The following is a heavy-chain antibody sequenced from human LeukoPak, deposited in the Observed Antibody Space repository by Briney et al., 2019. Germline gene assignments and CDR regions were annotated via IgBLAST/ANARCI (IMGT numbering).Heavy chain of an antibody. CDR3: PRVSEEIAAAGSPLDY. CDR2: ISAYNGNT. D-gene: IGHD6-13*01. V-gene: IGHV1-18*01. Sequence: PGASVNVSCKASGYTFTSYGISWLQHAPGQGREMMGCISAYNGNTNYAQKLQDRGTMTTDTSTSTAYMELRSLRSDDTAVYYCPRVSEEIAAAGSPLDYWGQGTLVTVSS. CDR1: GYTFTSYG. J-gene: IGHJ4*02.